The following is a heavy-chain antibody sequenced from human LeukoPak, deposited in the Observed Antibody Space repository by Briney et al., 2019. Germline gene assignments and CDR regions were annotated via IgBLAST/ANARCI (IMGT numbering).Heavy chain of an antibody. J-gene: IGHJ6*02. Sequence: PGGSLRLSCAASGFXFSSYAMSWVRQAPGKGLEWVSAISGSGGSTYYADSVKGRFTISRDNSKNTLYLQMNSLRAEDTAVYYCAKPLYYDSPYYGMDVWGQGTTVTVSS. CDR2: ISGSGGST. CDR1: GFXFSSYA. V-gene: IGHV3-23*01. CDR3: AKPLYYDSPYYGMDV. D-gene: IGHD3-22*01.